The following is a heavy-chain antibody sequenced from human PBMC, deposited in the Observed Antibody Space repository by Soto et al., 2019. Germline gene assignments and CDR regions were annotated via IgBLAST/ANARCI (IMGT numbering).Heavy chain of an antibody. J-gene: IGHJ5*02. D-gene: IGHD3-9*01. CDR3: ARVNYDILTGGFLFDP. V-gene: IGHV3-53*04. Sequence: GXSLILSCAASGFTASSNYMSCVRQAPWKGLEWVSVIYSGGSTYYADSVKGRFTISRHNSKNTLYLQMNSLRAEDTAVYYCARVNYDILTGGFLFDPWGQGTLVTVS. CDR1: GFTASSNY. CDR2: IYSGGST.